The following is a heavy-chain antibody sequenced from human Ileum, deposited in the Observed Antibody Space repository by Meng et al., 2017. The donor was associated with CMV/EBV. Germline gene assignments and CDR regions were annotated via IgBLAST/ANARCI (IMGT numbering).Heavy chain of an antibody. CDR1: GGSSSRANW. J-gene: IGHJ4*02. V-gene: IGHV4-4*02. CDR3: TTGSAYSPPGQFHQ. Sequence: SGGSSSRANWWTWVRQTPGKGLEWIGEVYRGGNAMYNPSLQSRLTISVDDSTNQVSLRLRSVTAADTAMYYCTTGSAYSPPGQFHQWGQGTLVTVSS. D-gene: IGHD3-22*01. CDR2: VYRGGNA.